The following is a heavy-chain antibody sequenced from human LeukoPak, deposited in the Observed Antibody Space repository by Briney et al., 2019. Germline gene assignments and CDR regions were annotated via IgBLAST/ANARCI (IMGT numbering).Heavy chain of an antibody. V-gene: IGHV1-3*01. Sequence: ASVKVSCKASGYTFTGYYMHWVRQAPGQGLEWMGWINAGNGNTKYSQKFQGRVTITRDTSASTAYMELSSLRSEDTAVYYCARDGSSYYYDSSGYCLYWGQGTLVTVSS. J-gene: IGHJ4*02. CDR3: ARDGSSYYYDSSGYCLY. CDR1: GYTFTGYY. D-gene: IGHD3-22*01. CDR2: INAGNGNT.